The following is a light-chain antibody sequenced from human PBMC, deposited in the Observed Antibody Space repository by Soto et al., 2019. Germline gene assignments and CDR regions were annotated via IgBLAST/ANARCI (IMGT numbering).Light chain of an antibody. CDR3: QQRSNWPPVYT. CDR1: QGVSSY. J-gene: IGKJ2*01. CDR2: VAS. V-gene: IGKV3-11*01. Sequence: EIVLTQSPATLSLSPGERATLSCRASQGVSSYLAWYQQKPGQAPRLLIYVASNRATGIPARFSGSGSGTDFTRTISSLEPEDFAVYYCQQRSNWPPVYTFGQGTKLEIK.